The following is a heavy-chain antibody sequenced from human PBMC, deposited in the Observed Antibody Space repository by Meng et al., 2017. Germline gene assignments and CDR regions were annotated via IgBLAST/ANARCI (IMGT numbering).Heavy chain of an antibody. J-gene: IGHJ6*02. CDR2: ISSNGGST. Sequence: LSLTCAASGFTFSSYAMHWVRQAPGKGLEYVSAISSNGGSTYYANSVKGRFTISRDNSKNTLYLQMGSLRAEDMAVYYCARDLRARGYSYGPSPEYYYYGMDVWGQGTTVTVSS. V-gene: IGHV3-64*01. CDR1: GFTFSSYA. D-gene: IGHD5-18*01. CDR3: ARDLRARGYSYGPSPEYYYYGMDV.